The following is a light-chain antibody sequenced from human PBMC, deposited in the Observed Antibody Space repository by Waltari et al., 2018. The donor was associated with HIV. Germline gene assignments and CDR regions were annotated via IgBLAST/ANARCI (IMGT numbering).Light chain of an antibody. CDR2: DVS. CDR3: NSYTTSSTLHVV. CDR1: SRAVGGYNY. Sequence: QSALTQPASVSGSPGQSLTLSCTGTSRAVGGYNYVSWYQHHPGKAPKLMIYDVSNRPSGVSNRFSGSKSGNTASLTISGLQAEDEADYYCNSYTTSSTLHVVFGGGTKLTVL. J-gene: IGLJ2*01. V-gene: IGLV2-14*03.